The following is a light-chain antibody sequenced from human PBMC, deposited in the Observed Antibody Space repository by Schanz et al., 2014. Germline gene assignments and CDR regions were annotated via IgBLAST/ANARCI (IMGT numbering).Light chain of an antibody. CDR2: DVS. CDR1: SSDVGGYNY. Sequence: QSALTQPASVSGSPGQSITISCTGTSSDVGGYNYVSWYQQHPGKAPKLMIYDVSNRPSGVSNRFSGSKSGNTASLTISGLQADDEADYYCCSYAGRSTYVLFGGGTKLTVL. CDR3: CSYAGRSTYVL. V-gene: IGLV2-14*01. J-gene: IGLJ2*01.